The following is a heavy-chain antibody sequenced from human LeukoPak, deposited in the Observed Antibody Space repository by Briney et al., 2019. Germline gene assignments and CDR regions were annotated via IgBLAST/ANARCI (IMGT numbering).Heavy chain of an antibody. CDR3: AKDSYYDFWSGYRYYGMDV. CDR2: MSYDGSNK. V-gene: IGHV3-30*18. CDR1: GFTFSSYG. Sequence: GGSLRLSCAASGFTFSSYGMHLVRQAPGKGLEWVAVMSYDGSNKYYADSVKGRFTISRDNSKNTLYLQMNSLRAEDTAVYYCAKDSYYDFWSGYRYYGMDVWGQGTTVTVSS. D-gene: IGHD3-3*01. J-gene: IGHJ6*02.